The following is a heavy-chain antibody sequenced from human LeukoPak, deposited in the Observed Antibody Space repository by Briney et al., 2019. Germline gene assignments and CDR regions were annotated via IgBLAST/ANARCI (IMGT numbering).Heavy chain of an antibody. V-gene: IGHV4-39*01. Sequence: PSETLSLTCTVSGGSISSSSYYWGWIRQPPGEGLEWIGSIYHSGSTYYNPSLKSRVTISVDTSKNQFSLKLSSVTAADTAVYYCARNGAGYCSSTSCSPFDPWGQGTLVTVSS. D-gene: IGHD2-2*01. J-gene: IGHJ5*02. CDR3: ARNGAGYCSSTSCSPFDP. CDR1: GGSISSSSYY. CDR2: IYHSGST.